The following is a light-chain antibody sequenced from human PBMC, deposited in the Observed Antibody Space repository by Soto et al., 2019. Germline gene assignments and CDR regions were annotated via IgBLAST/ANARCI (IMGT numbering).Light chain of an antibody. CDR2: DTS. CDR1: QSVYSY. V-gene: IGKV3-11*01. J-gene: IGKJ5*01. Sequence: EIVLTQSPATLSLSLGERATLSCRASQSVYSYLAWYQQKPGQAPRLRIYDTSNRATAIPARFSGSGSGTDFPLTISSLEPEDSAVYYCQQRRNWPITFGQGTRLEIK. CDR3: QQRRNWPIT.